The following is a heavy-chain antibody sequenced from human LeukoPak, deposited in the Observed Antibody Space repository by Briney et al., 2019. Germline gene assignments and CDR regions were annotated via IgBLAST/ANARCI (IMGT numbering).Heavy chain of an antibody. CDR1: GYTFTNYD. Sequence: ASVKVSCKASGYTFTNYDINWVRQATGQGLEWMGWMNPNSGNTGYAQKFQGRVTITRNTSITTTYMELSSLKSEDTAVYYCARRSAYGSGSYYVDYWGQGNLVTVSS. V-gene: IGHV1-8*03. D-gene: IGHD3-10*01. CDR3: ARRSAYGSGSYYVDY. J-gene: IGHJ4*02. CDR2: MNPNSGNT.